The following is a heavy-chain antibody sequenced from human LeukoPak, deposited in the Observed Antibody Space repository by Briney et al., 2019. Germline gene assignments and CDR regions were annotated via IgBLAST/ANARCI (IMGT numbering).Heavy chain of an antibody. CDR3: AREADISAAATGAFDI. CDR1: GFTLSSYW. V-gene: IGHV3-74*01. Sequence: GGSLRLSCAASGFTLSSYWMNWVRQVPGKGLVGVSHINGDGSRANYADSVKGRFTISRDNAKNTLYLQMNGLRADDMAVYYCAREADISAAATGAFDIWGQGTMVTVSS. CDR2: INGDGSRA. D-gene: IGHD6-13*01. J-gene: IGHJ3*02.